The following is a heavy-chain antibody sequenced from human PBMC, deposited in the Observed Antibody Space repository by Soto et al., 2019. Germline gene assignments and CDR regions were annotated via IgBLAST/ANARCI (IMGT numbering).Heavy chain of an antibody. CDR1: GYTFTSYA. V-gene: IGHV1-3*01. J-gene: IGHJ4*02. CDR3: ARGPRGYCSGGSCYSFLVY. CDR2: IDAGNGNT. Sequence: ASVKVSFKASGYTFTSYAMHWVRQAPGQRLEWMGWIDAGNGNTKYSQKFQGRVTITRDTSASTAYMELSSLRSEDTAVYYCARGPRGYCSGGSCYSFLVYWGQGTLVTVSS. D-gene: IGHD2-15*01.